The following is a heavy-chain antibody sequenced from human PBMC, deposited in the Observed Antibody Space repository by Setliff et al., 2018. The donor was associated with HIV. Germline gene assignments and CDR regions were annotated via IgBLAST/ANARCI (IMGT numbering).Heavy chain of an antibody. CDR3: AKGYCSSTSCYDYYYYGMDV. CDR2: INPHGGST. V-gene: IGHV1-46*01. D-gene: IGHD2-2*01. Sequence: GASVKVSCKASGYTFSSYSLHWVRQAPGQGLEWMGVINPHGGSTNYAQKFQGRVTITADKSTSTAYMELSSLRSEDTAVYYCAKGYCSSTSCYDYYYYGMDVWGQGTTVTVSS. J-gene: IGHJ6*02. CDR1: GYTFSSYS.